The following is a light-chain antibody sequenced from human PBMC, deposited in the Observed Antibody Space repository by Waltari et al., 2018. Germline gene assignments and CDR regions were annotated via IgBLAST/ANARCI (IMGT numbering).Light chain of an antibody. CDR2: SND. Sequence: QSALTQAPSVSGTPGQRVTISCSGTNYNIGSGPVNWYQQVPGMSPKLLIYSNDQRPSGAPDRFSGSKSGTSASLAISGLQSEDEADYYCATWDGRVNGVLFGGGTKVTVL. J-gene: IGLJ2*01. CDR1: NYNIGSGP. CDR3: ATWDGRVNGVL. V-gene: IGLV1-44*01.